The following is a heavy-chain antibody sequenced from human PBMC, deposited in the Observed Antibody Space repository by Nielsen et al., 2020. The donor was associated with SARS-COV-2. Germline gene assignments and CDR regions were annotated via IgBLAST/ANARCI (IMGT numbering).Heavy chain of an antibody. D-gene: IGHD3-3*01. CDR3: ARDLTTYYDFWSGPYYYGMDV. J-gene: IGHJ6*02. Sequence: SETLSLTCTVSGGSISSYYWSWIRQTPGKGLEWIGYIYYSGSTNYNPSLKSRVTISVDTSKNQFSLKLSSVTAADTAVYYCARDLTTYYDFWSGPYYYGMDVWGQGTTVTVSS. CDR2: IYYSGST. V-gene: IGHV4-59*01. CDR1: GGSISSYY.